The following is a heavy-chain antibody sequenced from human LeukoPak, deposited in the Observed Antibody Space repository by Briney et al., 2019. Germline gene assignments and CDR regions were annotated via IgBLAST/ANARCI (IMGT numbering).Heavy chain of an antibody. Sequence: GGSLRLSCAASGFTFSNAWMSRVRQAPGKGLEWVGRIKSKTDGGTTDYAAPVKGRFTISRDDSKNTLYLQMNSLKTEDTAVYYCTTPLWFGELRDYWGQGTLVTVSS. D-gene: IGHD3-10*01. J-gene: IGHJ4*02. V-gene: IGHV3-15*01. CDR2: IKSKTDGGTT. CDR1: GFTFSNAW. CDR3: TTPLWFGELRDY.